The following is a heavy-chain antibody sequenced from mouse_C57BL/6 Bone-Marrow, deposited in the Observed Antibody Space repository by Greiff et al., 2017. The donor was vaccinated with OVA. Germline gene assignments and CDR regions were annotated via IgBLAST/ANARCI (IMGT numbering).Heavy chain of an antibody. V-gene: IGHV8-12*01. Sequence: QVTLKASGPGILQSSQTLSLTCSFSGFSLSTSGMGVSWIRQPSGKGLEWLAHIYWDDDKRYNPSLKSRLTISKDTSRNQVFLKITSVDTADTATYYCARDYYGSSRYFDYWGQGTTLTVSS. J-gene: IGHJ2*01. D-gene: IGHD1-1*01. CDR1: GFSLSTSGMG. CDR3: ARDYYGSSRYFDY. CDR2: IYWDDDK.